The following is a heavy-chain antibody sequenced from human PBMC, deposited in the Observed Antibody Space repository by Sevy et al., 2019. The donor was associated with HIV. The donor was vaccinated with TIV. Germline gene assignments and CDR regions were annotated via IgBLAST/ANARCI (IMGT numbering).Heavy chain of an antibody. J-gene: IGHJ4*02. CDR3: AKGVTYYDFWSGDYYFDY. CDR2: ISGSGGST. Sequence: GGSLRLSCAASGFTFSSYAMSWVRQAPGKGLEWVSAISGSGGSTCYADSVKGRFTISRDNSKNTLYLQMNSLRAEDTAVYYCAKGVTYYDFWSGDYYFDYWGQGTLVTVSS. D-gene: IGHD3-3*01. V-gene: IGHV3-23*01. CDR1: GFTFSSYA.